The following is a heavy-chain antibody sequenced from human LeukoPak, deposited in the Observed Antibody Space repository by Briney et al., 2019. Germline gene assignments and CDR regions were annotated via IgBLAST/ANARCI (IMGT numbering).Heavy chain of an antibody. V-gene: IGHV4-4*07. CDR3: AREDRDFWSGYSYYYYMDV. D-gene: IGHD3-3*01. J-gene: IGHJ6*03. Sequence: PSETLSLTCTVSGGSISSYYWSWIRQPAGKGLEWIGRIYTSGSTNYNPSLKSRVTMSVDTSKNQFSLKLSSVTAADTAVYYCAREDRDFWSGYSYYYYMDVWGTGTTVTVSS. CDR1: GGSISSYY. CDR2: IYTSGST.